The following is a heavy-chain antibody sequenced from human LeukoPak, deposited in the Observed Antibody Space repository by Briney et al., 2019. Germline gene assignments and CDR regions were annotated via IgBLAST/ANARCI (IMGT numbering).Heavy chain of an antibody. D-gene: IGHD6-13*01. V-gene: IGHV3-23*01. CDR3: AKPPRDTMTAAEN. Sequence: GSLRLSCAASGFTFSNYAMSWVRQAPGKGLEWVSGLTGGGGSAKYADSVKGRFTISRDNSKNTFYLQMDGLRAEDTAVYYCAKPPRDTMTAAENWGQGALVTVSS. CDR1: GFTFSNYA. J-gene: IGHJ4*02. CDR2: LTGGGGSA.